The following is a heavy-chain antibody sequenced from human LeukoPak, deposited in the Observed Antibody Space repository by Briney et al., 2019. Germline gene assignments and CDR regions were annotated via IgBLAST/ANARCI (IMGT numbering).Heavy chain of an antibody. J-gene: IGHJ4*02. CDR3: GYGSTGFFTLSS. Sequence: GGSLRLSCTASEVTLGDYPLTWVRQAPGKGLEWVGFIRSRAYDGTTKYAASVRGRFTISRDDSKNIAYLQMNSLKIEDTAVYYCGYGSTGFFTLSSWGPGTLVTVSS. CDR2: IRSRAYDGTT. D-gene: IGHD3-22*01. V-gene: IGHV3-49*04. CDR1: EVTLGDYP.